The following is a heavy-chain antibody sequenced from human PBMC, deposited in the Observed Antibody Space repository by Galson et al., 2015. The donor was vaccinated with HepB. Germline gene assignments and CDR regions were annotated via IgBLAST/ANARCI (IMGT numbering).Heavy chain of an antibody. D-gene: IGHD3-16*01. CDR3: ARDDYLTFGGVDY. CDR1: GFTFSDYY. CDR2: ISSSSSYT. J-gene: IGHJ4*02. V-gene: IGHV3-11*05. Sequence: SLRLSCAASGFTFSDYYMSWIRQAPGKGLEWVSYISSSSSYTNYADSVKGRFTISRDNAKNSLYLQMNSLRAEDTAVYYCARDDYLTFGGVDYWGQGTLVTVSS.